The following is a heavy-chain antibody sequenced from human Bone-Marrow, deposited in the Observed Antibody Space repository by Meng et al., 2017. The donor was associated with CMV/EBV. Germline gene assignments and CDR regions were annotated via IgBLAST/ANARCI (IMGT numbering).Heavy chain of an antibody. CDR1: GYTFTSYY. D-gene: IGHD1-26*01. V-gene: IGHV1-69*10. CDR3: ARQVGATTAGWFDP. CDR2: IIPILGIA. Sequence: SVKVSCKASGYTFTSYYMHWVRQAPGQGLEWMGGIIPILGIAKYAQKFHGRVTITADKSTTTGYMEVRSLRSEDTAVYYCARQVGATTAGWFDPWGQGTLVTVSS. J-gene: IGHJ5*02.